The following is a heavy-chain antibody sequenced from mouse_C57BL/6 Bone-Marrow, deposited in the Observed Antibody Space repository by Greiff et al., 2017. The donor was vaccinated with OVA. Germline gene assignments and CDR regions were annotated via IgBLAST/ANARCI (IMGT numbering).Heavy chain of an antibody. Sequence: VQLQQPGAELVKPGASVKLSCKASGYTFTSYWMQWVKQRPGQGLEWIGEIDPSDSYTNYNQKFKGKATLTVDTSSSTAYMQLSSLTSEDSAVYYCAQLRPSYYAMDYWGQGTSVTVSA. J-gene: IGHJ4*01. CDR2: IDPSDSYT. CDR3: AQLRPSYYAMDY. CDR1: GYTFTSYW. D-gene: IGHD3-2*02. V-gene: IGHV1-50*01.